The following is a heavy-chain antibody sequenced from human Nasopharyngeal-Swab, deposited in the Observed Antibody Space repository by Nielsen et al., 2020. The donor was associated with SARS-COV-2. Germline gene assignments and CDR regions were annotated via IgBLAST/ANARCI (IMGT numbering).Heavy chain of an antibody. CDR2: IYYSGST. J-gene: IGHJ6*02. V-gene: IGHV4-59*01. Sequence: SETLSLTCTISGGSISSYCWTWIRQPPGKGLEWIGYIYYSGSTNYSPSLKSRVTISVDTSKNQFSLKLTSVTAADTAVYYCAREYYGMDVWGQGTTVTVSS. CDR3: AREYYGMDV. CDR1: GGSISSYC.